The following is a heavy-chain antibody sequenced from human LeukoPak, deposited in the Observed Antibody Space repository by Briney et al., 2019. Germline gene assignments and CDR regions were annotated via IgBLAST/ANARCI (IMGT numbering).Heavy chain of an antibody. D-gene: IGHD1-7*01. Sequence: ASVMVSCKASGYTFTGFYIHWVRQAPGQGLEWMGRINPRIGDTNSARTFQGRVTMTRDTSISTAYMDLNRLTSDDTAVYYCARGAWDYDGKDYWGQGTLVTVSS. CDR1: GYTFTGFY. CDR2: INPRIGDT. V-gene: IGHV1-2*06. CDR3: ARGAWDYDGKDY. J-gene: IGHJ4*02.